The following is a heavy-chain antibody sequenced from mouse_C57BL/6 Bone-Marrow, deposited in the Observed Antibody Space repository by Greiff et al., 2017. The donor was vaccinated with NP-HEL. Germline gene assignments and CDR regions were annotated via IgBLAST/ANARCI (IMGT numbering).Heavy chain of an antibody. V-gene: IGHV2-2*01. CDR2: IWSGGST. D-gene: IGHD2-13*01. Sequence: QVQLQQSGPGLVQPSQSLSITCPVSGFFLTSYGLHWVRQSSGMGLEWLGVIWSGGSTDYNAAFISRLSNSKDNSKSQVFVKMYSLQADDTAIYYCARKVRWYFDVWGKGTTVTVSS. CDR1: GFFLTSYG. J-gene: IGHJ1*03. CDR3: ARKVRWYFDV.